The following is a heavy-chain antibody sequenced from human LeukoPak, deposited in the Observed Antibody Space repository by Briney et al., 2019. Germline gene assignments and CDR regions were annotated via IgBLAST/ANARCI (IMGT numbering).Heavy chain of an antibody. D-gene: IGHD6-13*01. CDR3: VSSTGQQFIPYDY. CDR1: ALNVTTNY. CDR2: IYGDNAA. J-gene: IGHJ4*01. Sequence: HAGGSLRLSCAASALNVTTNYMTWLRQAPGKGLEWVSLIYGDNAAYYAESVRGRFIISRDSLKNTLFLQMNSLRAEDTAVYYCVSSTGQQFIPYDYWGHGAHVTVSS. V-gene: IGHV3-66*02.